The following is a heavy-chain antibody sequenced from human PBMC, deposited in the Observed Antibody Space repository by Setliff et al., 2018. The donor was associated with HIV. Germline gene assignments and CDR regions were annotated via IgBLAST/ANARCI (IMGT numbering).Heavy chain of an antibody. CDR1: GYTFTSYA. D-gene: IGHD2-2*01. Sequence: ASVKVSCKASGYTFTSYALHWVRQAPGQRLEWMGWVNADNGNTKYSEEFQGRVTITRDTAASTVYMELRGLRSEDTAVYYCARWCAAAGCYPAIYHFDSWGQGTLVTVSS. CDR2: VNADNGNT. J-gene: IGHJ4*02. V-gene: IGHV1-3*01. CDR3: ARWCAAAGCYPAIYHFDS.